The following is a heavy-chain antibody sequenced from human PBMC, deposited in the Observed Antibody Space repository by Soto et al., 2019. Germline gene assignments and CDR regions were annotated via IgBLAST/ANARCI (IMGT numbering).Heavy chain of an antibody. CDR3: AKTQSAPYSSSGWPDY. J-gene: IGHJ4*02. CDR2: ISGSGANT. V-gene: IGHV3-23*01. CDR1: GFTFSSYA. Sequence: PGGSLRLSCAASGFTFSSYAMSWVHQAPGKGLEWVSAISGSGANTYYADSVKGRFTISRDNSKNTLYLQMNSLRAEDTAVYYCAKTQSAPYSSSGWPDYWGQGTLVTVSS. D-gene: IGHD6-13*01.